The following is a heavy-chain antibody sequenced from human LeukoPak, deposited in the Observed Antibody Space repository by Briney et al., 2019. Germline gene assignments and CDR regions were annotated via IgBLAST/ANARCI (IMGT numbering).Heavy chain of an antibody. D-gene: IGHD6-13*01. CDR2: IYTGGST. CDR3: ARGSVEQLGY. V-gene: IGHV3-53*01. Sequence: GGSLGLSCAASGFTVSSNYMTWVRQAPGKGLEWVSFIYTGGSTYYADSVKGRFTISRDNAKNSLYLQMNSLRAEDTAVYYCARGSVEQLGYWGQGTLVTVSS. CDR1: GFTVSSNY. J-gene: IGHJ4*02.